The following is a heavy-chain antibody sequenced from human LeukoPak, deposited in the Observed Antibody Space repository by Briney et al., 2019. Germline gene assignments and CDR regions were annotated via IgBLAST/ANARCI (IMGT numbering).Heavy chain of an antibody. J-gene: IGHJ3*02. CDR1: GYTFTSYG. CDR3: ARDYNYDFWSGYRPDAFDI. V-gene: IGHV1-18*01. CDR2: ISAYNGNT. Sequence: ASVKVSCKASGYTFTSYGISWVRQAPGQGLEWMGWISAYNGNTNYAQKLQGRVTMTTDTSTSTAYMELRSLRSDDTAVHYCARDYNYDFWSGYRPDAFDIWGQGTMVTVSS. D-gene: IGHD3-3*01.